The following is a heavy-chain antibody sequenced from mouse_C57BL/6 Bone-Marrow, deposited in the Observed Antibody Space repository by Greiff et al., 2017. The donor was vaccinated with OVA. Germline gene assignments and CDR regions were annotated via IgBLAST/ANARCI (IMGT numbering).Heavy chain of an antibody. CDR1: GFTFTDYY. J-gene: IGHJ1*03. CDR2: IRNKANGYTT. CDR3: ARYPLLRLWYFDV. D-gene: IGHD1-2*01. V-gene: IGHV7-3*01. Sequence: EVQLVESGGGLVQPGGSLSLSCAASGFTFTDYYMSWVRQPPGKALEWLGFIRNKANGYTTEYSASVKGRFTISRDNSQSILYLQMNALRAEDSATYYCARYPLLRLWYFDVWGTGTTVTVSS.